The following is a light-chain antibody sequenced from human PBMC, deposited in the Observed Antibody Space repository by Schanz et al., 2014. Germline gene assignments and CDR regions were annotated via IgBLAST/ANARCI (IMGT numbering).Light chain of an antibody. CDR3: AAWDDSLKGWV. J-gene: IGLJ2*01. Sequence: QSVLTQPPSASGTPGQRVIISCSGTSSNIGGNYVYWYQQLSGTAPKLLIYKNDQRPSGVPDRFSASKSGTSASLAISGLRSEDEADYYCAAWDDSLKGWVFGGGTKLTVL. CDR1: SSNIGGNY. V-gene: IGLV1-47*01. CDR2: KND.